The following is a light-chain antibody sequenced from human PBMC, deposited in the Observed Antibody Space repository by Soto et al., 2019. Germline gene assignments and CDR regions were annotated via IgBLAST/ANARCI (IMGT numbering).Light chain of an antibody. CDR1: SSVVGGYNY. J-gene: IGLJ1*01. CDR3: CSYAGSYTFP. CDR2: DVS. Sequence: QSALTQPRSVSGSPGQSVTISCTGTSSVVGGYNYVPWYQQHPGKAPQLMIYDVSKRPSGVPDRFSGSKSGNTASLTISGLQAEDEADYYCCSYAGSYTFPFGTGTKVTVL. V-gene: IGLV2-11*01.